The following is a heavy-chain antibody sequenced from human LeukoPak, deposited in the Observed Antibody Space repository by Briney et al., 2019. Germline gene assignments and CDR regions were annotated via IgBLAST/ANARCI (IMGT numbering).Heavy chain of an antibody. V-gene: IGHV4-39*07. CDR3: AGDVGASNFDY. Sequence: PSETLSLTCTVSGGSISSSSYYWGWIRQPPGKGLEWIGSIYYSGSTYYNPSLKSRVTISVDTSKNQFSLKLSSVTAADTAVYYCAGDVGASNFDYWGQGTLVTVSS. J-gene: IGHJ4*02. D-gene: IGHD1-26*01. CDR1: GGSISSSSYY. CDR2: IYYSGST.